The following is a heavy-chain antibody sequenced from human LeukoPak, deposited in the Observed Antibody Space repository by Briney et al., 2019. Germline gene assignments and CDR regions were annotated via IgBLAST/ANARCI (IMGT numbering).Heavy chain of an antibody. CDR2: IRSKTNNYAT. CDR3: TRHGGGDAGYAVFDS. Sequence: PTGGSLMLSCAASGLTFIGSAIHWVRQGSGKGLERVGHIRSKTNNYATAYAASVKGRFTISRDDSKNTAYLQMDSLKPEDTAVYYCTRHGGGDAGYAVFDSWGQGTLVTVSS. J-gene: IGHJ4*02. V-gene: IGHV3-73*01. CDR1: GLTFIGSA. D-gene: IGHD5-12*01.